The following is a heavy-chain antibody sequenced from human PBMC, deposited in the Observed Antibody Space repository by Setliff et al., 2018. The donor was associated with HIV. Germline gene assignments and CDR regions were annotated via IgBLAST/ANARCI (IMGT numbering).Heavy chain of an antibody. CDR1: GVSISNYY. V-gene: IGHV4-4*07. Sequence: SETLSLTCTVSGVSISNYYWSWIRQPAGKGLEWIGRSYTSGNTNYNPSLKSRVTMSVDTSKKQFSLRLTSVTAADTAMYYCARHDFWSGYHNWFDPWGQGTLVTVSS. J-gene: IGHJ5*02. CDR2: SYTSGNT. D-gene: IGHD3-3*01. CDR3: ARHDFWSGYHNWFDP.